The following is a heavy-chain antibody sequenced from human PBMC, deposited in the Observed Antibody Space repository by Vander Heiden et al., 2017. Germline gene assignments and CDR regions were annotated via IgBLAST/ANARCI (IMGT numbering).Heavy chain of an antibody. J-gene: IGHJ4*02. CDR3: ARGAIYSGSYYTPDF. Sequence: QQVQAVAEGKTPGPAVEVSGKASGSTLRTYAISLVRRAPGQGLGLLGGIFLIVGPANYAQTFQGRVTITADKAPSTAYMELSSLRSEDTDVYSCARGAIYSGSYYTPDFWGQGTLVTVSS. V-gene: IGHV1-69*06. CDR1: GSTLRTYA. CDR2: IFLIVGPA. D-gene: IGHD1-26*01.